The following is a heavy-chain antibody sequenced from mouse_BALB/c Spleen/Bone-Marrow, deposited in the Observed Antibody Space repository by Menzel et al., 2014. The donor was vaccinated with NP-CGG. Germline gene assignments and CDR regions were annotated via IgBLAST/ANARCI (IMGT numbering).Heavy chain of an antibody. CDR1: GFTFSDYY. J-gene: IGHJ1*01. CDR3: ARDRTDDIHWYLDV. V-gene: IGHV7-3*02. CDR2: IRNKAKGYTT. Sequence: EVKLMESGGGLVQPGGSLRLSCATSGFTFSDYYMSWVRQPPGKALEWLGFIRNKAKGYTTEYIPSVKGRFTISRDNSQSMLYLQMNTLRAEDSATYYCARDRTDDIHWYLDVWGAGTTVTVSS. D-gene: IGHD2-12*01.